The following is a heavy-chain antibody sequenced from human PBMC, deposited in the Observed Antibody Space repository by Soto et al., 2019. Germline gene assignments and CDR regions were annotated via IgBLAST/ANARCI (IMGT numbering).Heavy chain of an antibody. CDR1: GYTFRAYP. Sequence: QVQLVQSGAEVKKPGASVKVFCKASGYTFRAYPIYWVRQAPGQRLECMGWINASNGNTRYSEKFEGRVTFTRDTSATTAYMEFSSLRSEDTAVYFCARDTDLTLVTTLDYWGQGTPVTVSS. CDR2: INASNGNT. J-gene: IGHJ4*02. CDR3: ARDTDLTLVTTLDY. V-gene: IGHV1-3*01. D-gene: IGHD4-17*01.